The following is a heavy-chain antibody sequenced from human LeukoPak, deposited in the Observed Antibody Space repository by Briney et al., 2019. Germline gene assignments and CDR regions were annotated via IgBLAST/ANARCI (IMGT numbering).Heavy chain of an antibody. D-gene: IGHD4/OR15-4a*01. J-gene: IGHJ4*02. V-gene: IGHV1-18*01. Sequence: ASVKLSCKTSGYNFDRYGINWVRQAPGHGLEWMGWISPYNGDTNYAQKLQGRLTMPTDTSTPTPYRAVPGLRSEHTAMYYGATFPFRGVLGYWGQGTLVAVS. CDR1: GYNFDRYG. CDR2: ISPYNGDT. CDR3: ATFPFRGVLGY.